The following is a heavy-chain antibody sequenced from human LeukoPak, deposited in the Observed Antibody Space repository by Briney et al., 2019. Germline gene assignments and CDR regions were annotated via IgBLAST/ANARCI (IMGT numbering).Heavy chain of an antibody. CDR3: ARSRDYYTYYYYYYMDV. V-gene: IGHV1-18*01. CDR1: GYTFTSYG. Sequence: ASVKVSCKASGYTFTSYGISWVRQAPGQGLEWMGWISAYNGNTNYAQKLQGRVTMTTDTSTSTAYMELRSLRSDDTAVYYCARSRDYYTYYYYYYMDVWGKGTTVTVSS. J-gene: IGHJ6*03. D-gene: IGHD3-3*01. CDR2: ISAYNGNT.